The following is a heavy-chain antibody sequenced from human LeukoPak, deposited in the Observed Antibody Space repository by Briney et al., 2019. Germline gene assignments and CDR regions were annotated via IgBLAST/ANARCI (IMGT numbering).Heavy chain of an antibody. V-gene: IGHV3-15*01. Sequence: GGSLRLSCAASGFTFSNAWMSWVRQVSGRGLEWVGRIKKKTDGGTTDYAAPVKGRFTISRDDSKNTLYLQMNSLKTEDTAVYYCTTEYYYDSSGLLDYWGQGTLVTVSS. D-gene: IGHD3-22*01. CDR2: IKKKTDGGTT. CDR1: GFTFSNAW. J-gene: IGHJ4*02. CDR3: TTEYYYDSSGLLDY.